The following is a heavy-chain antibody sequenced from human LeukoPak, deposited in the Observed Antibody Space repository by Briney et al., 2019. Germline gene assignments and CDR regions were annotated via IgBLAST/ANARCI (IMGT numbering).Heavy chain of an antibody. CDR1: GCTFSSYA. V-gene: IGHV1-69*04. CDR3: ASGLLGDRSYYYYMDV. Sequence: ASVKVSCKASGCTFSSYAISWVRQAPGQGLEWMGRIIPILGIANYAQKFQGRVTITADKSTSTAYMELSSLRSEDTAVYYCASGLLGDRSYYYYMDVWGKGTTVTVSS. D-gene: IGHD3-16*01. J-gene: IGHJ6*03. CDR2: IIPILGIA.